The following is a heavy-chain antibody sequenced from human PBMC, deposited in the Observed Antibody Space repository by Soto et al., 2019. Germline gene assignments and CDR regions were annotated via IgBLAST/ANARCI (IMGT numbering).Heavy chain of an antibody. CDR3: ASWIVGAPCYS. V-gene: IGHV4-34*01. Sequence: SETLSLTWAAYRDSFNKYYWSWIRTPPGKGLERIGDIEHSGRSNSNSSLKSRVTISGDRSKNQFSLKLRSVTAADTGVYYCASWIVGAPCYSWGHGTRVTVSS. CDR2: IEHSGRS. CDR1: RDSFNKYY. D-gene: IGHD1-26*01. J-gene: IGHJ5*01.